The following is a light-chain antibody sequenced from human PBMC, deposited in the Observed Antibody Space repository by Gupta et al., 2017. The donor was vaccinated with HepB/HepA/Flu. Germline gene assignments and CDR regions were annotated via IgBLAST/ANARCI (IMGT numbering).Light chain of an antibody. J-gene: IGKJ5*01. V-gene: IGKV3-15*01. CDR3: QPYKYGPKT. CDR1: QSSSSN. Sequence: IVMTQSPATLSVSPGERATLSCRSSQSSSSNLAWFQQSPGQGPRLLTYGSSTSATGIPAIFSSSGSGTEFILTISSLQSEDFAFYHCQPYKYGPKTFGQGTRLEMK. CDR2: GSS.